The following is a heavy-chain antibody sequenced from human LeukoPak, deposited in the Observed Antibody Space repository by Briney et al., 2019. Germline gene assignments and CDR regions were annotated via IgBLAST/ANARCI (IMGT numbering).Heavy chain of an antibody. V-gene: IGHV4-59*08. CDR2: IYYSGST. J-gene: IGHJ2*01. CDR1: GGSISSYY. CDR3: ARHSLSRQHIVVVTAVHWYFDL. D-gene: IGHD2-21*02. Sequence: SETLSLTCTVSGGSISSYYWSWIRQPPGKGLEWIGYIYYSGSTNYNPSLKSRVTISVDTSKNQFSLKLNSVTAADTAVYYCARHSLSRQHIVVVTAVHWYFDLWGRGTLVTVSS.